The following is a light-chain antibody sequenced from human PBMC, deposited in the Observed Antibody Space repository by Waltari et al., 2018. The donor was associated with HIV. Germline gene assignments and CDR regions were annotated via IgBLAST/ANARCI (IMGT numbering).Light chain of an antibody. CDR1: SPHIGAGYD. CDR3: QSYDSSLSGYV. CDR2: GNT. Sequence: QSVLTQPPSVSGAPGQRVTISCTGSSPHIGAGYDAHWYQQLPGTAPKLLIYGNTNRPSGVPDRFSGSKSGTSASLAITGLLVEDEADYYCQSYDSSLSGYVFGTGTKVTVL. J-gene: IGLJ1*01. V-gene: IGLV1-40*01.